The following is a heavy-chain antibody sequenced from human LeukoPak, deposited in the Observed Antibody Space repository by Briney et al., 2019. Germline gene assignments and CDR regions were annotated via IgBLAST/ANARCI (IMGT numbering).Heavy chain of an antibody. Sequence: GGSLRLSCAASGFTVSNNYMSWVRQTPGKGLQWVSVIYSDASTYYADSVEGRFTISRHNSKNTLYLQMNSLRAEDTAVYYCARAPPFCGGDCGVFDIWAQGTMFTVS. V-gene: IGHV3-53*04. CDR2: IYSDAST. D-gene: IGHD2-21*02. J-gene: IGHJ3*02. CDR1: GFTVSNNY. CDR3: ARAPPFCGGDCGVFDI.